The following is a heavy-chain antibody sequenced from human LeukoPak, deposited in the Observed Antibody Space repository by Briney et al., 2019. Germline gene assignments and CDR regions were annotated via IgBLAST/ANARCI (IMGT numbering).Heavy chain of an antibody. Sequence: SVKVSCKASGGTFSSYAISWVRQAPGQGLEWMGGIIPIFGTANYAQKFQGRVTITADESTSTAYMELSSLRSEDTAVYYCARDRGYYDTLTGSFDYWGQGTLVTVSS. CDR1: GGTFSSYA. CDR2: IIPIFGTA. J-gene: IGHJ4*02. V-gene: IGHV1-69*01. D-gene: IGHD3-9*01. CDR3: ARDRGYYDTLTGSFDY.